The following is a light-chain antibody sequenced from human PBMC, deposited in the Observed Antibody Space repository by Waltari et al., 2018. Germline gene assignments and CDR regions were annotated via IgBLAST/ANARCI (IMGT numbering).Light chain of an antibody. CDR2: SAP. CDR1: QNIHDN. CDR3: QQYNKWPPLT. Sequence: EVLMTQSPATLSVSPGERVTLSCRASQNIHDNLAWYQQKPGQAPRLAIYSAPTRATAIPARFRGSGSGTEFTLTISSLQSEDFAVYYCQQYNKWPPLTFGGGTKVEIK. V-gene: IGKV3-15*01. J-gene: IGKJ4*01.